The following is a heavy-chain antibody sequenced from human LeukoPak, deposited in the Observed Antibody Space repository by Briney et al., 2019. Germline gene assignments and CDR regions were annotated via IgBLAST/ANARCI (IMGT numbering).Heavy chain of an antibody. CDR1: GFTFSSYW. CDR2: IKQDGSDK. CDR3: ARGGYTYGVRPF. V-gene: IGHV3-7*01. Sequence: GGSLRLSCAASGFTFSSYWMSWVRQAPGKGLEWVANIKQDGSDKYYVDSAKGRFTISRDNAKNSLYLQMNSLRAEDTAVYYCARGGYTYGVRPFWDQGTLVTVSS. D-gene: IGHD5-18*01. J-gene: IGHJ4*02.